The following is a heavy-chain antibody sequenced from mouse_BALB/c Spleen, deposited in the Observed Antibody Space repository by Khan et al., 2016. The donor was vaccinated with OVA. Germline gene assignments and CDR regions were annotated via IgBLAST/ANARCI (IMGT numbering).Heavy chain of an antibody. D-gene: IGHD2-14*01. V-gene: IGHV1-4*01. Sequence: VQLQQSGAELARPGASVKMSCKASGYTFTSYTMHWVRQRPGQALEWIGHINPSNNYTNYNQNFKDKATLIVDKSSTTAYMQLISLTSEDSAMYYCLREVPYYRSSDLFSYWRQGTLVTFSA. CDR3: LREVPYYRSSDLFSY. CDR1: GYTFTSYT. CDR2: INPSNNYT. J-gene: IGHJ3*01.